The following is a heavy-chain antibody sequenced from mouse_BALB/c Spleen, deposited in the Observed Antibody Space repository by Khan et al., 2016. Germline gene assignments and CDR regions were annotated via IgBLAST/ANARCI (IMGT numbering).Heavy chain of an antibody. CDR2: ISSGSSTL. J-gene: IGHJ4*01. V-gene: IGHV5-17*02. CDR3: AREWARNSYAMDY. D-gene: IGHD1-3*01. CDR1: GFTFRSFG. Sequence: EVELVESGGGLVQPGGSRKLACAASGFTFRSFGLHWVRQAPEKGLEWVAYISSGSSTLYYADTGKGRFTISRANPKHTLFLHMSSLWSEVSAMYYCAREWARNSYAMDYWGQGTSVTVSS.